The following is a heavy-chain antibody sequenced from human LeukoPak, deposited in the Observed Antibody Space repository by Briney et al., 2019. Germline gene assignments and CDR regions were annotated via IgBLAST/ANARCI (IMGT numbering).Heavy chain of an antibody. CDR3: ASTPGGYCSSTSCRHFDY. CDR2: INHSGST. D-gene: IGHD2-2*01. CDR1: GGSFSGYY. V-gene: IGHV4-34*01. Sequence: PSETLSLTCAVYGGSFSGYYWSWIRQPPRKGLEWIGEINHSGSTTYNPSLKSQVSISIDTSKNQFSLKLSSVTAADTAVYYCASTPGGYCSSTSCRHFDYWGQGTLVTVSS. J-gene: IGHJ4*02.